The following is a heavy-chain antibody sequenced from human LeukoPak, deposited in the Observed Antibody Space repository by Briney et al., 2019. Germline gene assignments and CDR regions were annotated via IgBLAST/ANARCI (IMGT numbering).Heavy chain of an antibody. CDR3: AKEKVFTSTSWTTIEY. Sequence: PGGSLRLSCAASGFTFSNYAMNWVRQAPGKGLEWVSLISGSTGSTYYADSVKGRFSISRDNSKNTLYLQMNSLRSEDTAVYYCAKEKVFTSTSWTTIEYWGQGTLVTVSS. D-gene: IGHD6-13*01. J-gene: IGHJ4*02. CDR2: ISGSTGST. V-gene: IGHV3-23*01. CDR1: GFTFSNYA.